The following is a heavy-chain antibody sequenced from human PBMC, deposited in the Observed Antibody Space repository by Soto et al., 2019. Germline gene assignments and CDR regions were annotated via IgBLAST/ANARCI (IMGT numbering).Heavy chain of an antibody. J-gene: IGHJ6*02. D-gene: IGHD6-13*01. CDR3: AKVTKRAAAGRYEYYKYGMDV. Sequence: PGGSLRLSCAASGFAFSTYAMTWVRQAPGKGLEWVSVISGSGGSSCYADSVKGRFTISRDNSKDTLFLQMNGLRAEDTAVYYCAKVTKRAAAGRYEYYKYGMDVWGQGTTVTVSS. CDR1: GFAFSTYA. CDR2: ISGSGGSS. V-gene: IGHV3-23*01.